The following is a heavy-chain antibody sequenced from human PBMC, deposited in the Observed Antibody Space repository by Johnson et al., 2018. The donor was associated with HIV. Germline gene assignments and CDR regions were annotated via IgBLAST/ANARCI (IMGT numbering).Heavy chain of an antibody. CDR3: AKYTFDI. CDR1: GFTFSSYG. J-gene: IGHJ3*02. V-gene: IGHV3-30*02. CDR2: IRYDGSNK. Sequence: VQLVESGGGVVQPGGSLRLSCAASGFTFSSYGMHWVRQAPGKGLEWVAFIRYDGSNKYYADSVKARFTISRDNSKNTLYLQMNSLRAADTAVYYCAKYTFDIWGQWTMVTVSS.